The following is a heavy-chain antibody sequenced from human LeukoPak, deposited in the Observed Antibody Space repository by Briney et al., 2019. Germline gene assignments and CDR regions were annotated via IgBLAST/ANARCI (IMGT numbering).Heavy chain of an antibody. CDR1: GFSISNIY. CDR3: AAHHPFDP. V-gene: IGHV3-66*01. CDR2: TYSSGGI. J-gene: IGHJ5*02. Sequence: TGGSLRLSCEVSGFSISNIYMSWLRQAPGKGLECVSVTYSSGGIYYADSVKGRFTISRDNARNTVYLQMNSLRGEDTAVYYCAAHHPFDPWGQGTLVTVSS. D-gene: IGHD1-14*01.